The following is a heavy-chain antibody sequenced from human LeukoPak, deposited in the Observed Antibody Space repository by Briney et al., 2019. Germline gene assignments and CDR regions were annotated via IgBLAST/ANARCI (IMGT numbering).Heavy chain of an antibody. V-gene: IGHV3-48*04. J-gene: IGHJ4*02. CDR1: GFTFSAYS. Sequence: PWGSLRLSCAASGFTFSAYSMNWVRQAPGKGLEWLSYISTSSGSIYYADSVKGRFTISRDNAKNSLYLQMNSLRAEDTAVYYCAKAKNYYFDYWGQGTLVTVSS. CDR2: ISTSSGSI. CDR3: AKAKNYYFDY.